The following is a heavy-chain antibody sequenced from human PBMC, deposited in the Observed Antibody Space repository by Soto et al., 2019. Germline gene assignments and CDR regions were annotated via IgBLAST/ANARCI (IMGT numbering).Heavy chain of an antibody. CDR1: GGSISSYY. Sequence: SETLSLTCTVSGGSISSYYWSWIRQPPGKGLEWIGYIYYSGSTNYNPSLKSRVTISVDTSKNQFSLKLSSVTAADTAVYYCARGRGRYSHFDYWGQGXLVTVYS. V-gene: IGHV4-59*01. D-gene: IGHD1-26*01. J-gene: IGHJ4*02. CDR3: ARGRGRYSHFDY. CDR2: IYYSGST.